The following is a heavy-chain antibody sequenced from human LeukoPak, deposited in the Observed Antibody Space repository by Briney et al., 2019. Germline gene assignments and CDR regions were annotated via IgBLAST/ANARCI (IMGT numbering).Heavy chain of an antibody. CDR3: ASLPYSSSWYVDY. CDR1: GGSISSYY. V-gene: IGHV4-59*08. CDR2: IYYSGGT. Sequence: PPETLSLTCTLSGGSISSYYWSWVRPPPGKGLEWIGSIYYSGGTNYNPSLKSRVTISVDTSKNQFSLKLSSVTAAHTAVYYCASLPYSSSWYVDYWGQGTLVTVSS. J-gene: IGHJ4*02. D-gene: IGHD6-13*01.